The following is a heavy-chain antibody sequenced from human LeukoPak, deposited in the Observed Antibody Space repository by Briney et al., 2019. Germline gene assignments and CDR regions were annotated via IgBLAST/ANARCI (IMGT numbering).Heavy chain of an antibody. CDR2: IDHRGRT. Sequence: PSETLSLTCAVPGGSISSSNWWSWVSQPPGRGREWNGEIDHRGRTNYNPSLKCRVTISVDTSKNQFSLKLSSVTAADTAVYYCASGGEYCGGDCYSASFDYWGQGTLVTVSS. J-gene: IGHJ4*02. D-gene: IGHD2-21*02. V-gene: IGHV4-4*02. CDR1: GGSISSSNW. CDR3: ASGGEYCGGDCYSASFDY.